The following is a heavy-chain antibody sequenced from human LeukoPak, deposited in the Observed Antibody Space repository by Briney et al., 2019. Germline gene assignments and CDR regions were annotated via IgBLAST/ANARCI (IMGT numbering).Heavy chain of an antibody. CDR3: ARDASGSWYFDY. V-gene: IGHV3-30-3*01. Sequence: GGSLRLSCAASGFTFSSYAMHWVRQAPGKGLEWVAVISYDGSNKYYADPVKGRLTISRDNSKNTLYLQMNSLRAEDTAVYYCARDASGSWYFDYWGQGTLVTVSS. CDR1: GFTFSSYA. D-gene: IGHD6-13*01. J-gene: IGHJ4*02. CDR2: ISYDGSNK.